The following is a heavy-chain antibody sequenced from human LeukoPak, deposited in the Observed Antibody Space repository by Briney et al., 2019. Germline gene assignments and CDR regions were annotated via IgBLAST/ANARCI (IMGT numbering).Heavy chain of an antibody. Sequence: SQTLSLTCTVSGGSISSGGYYWSWIRQHPGKGLEWIGYIYTSGSTNYNPSLKSRVTMSVDTSKNQFSLKVRSVTAADTAVYYCARAPQYRSSWYAGYFGYWGQGTLVIVSS. CDR3: ARAPQYRSSWYAGYFGY. V-gene: IGHV4-31*03. CDR1: GGSISSGGYY. CDR2: IYTSGST. D-gene: IGHD6-13*01. J-gene: IGHJ4*02.